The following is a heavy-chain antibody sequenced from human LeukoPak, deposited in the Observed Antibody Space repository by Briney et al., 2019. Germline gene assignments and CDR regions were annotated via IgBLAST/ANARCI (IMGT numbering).Heavy chain of an antibody. CDR1: GGSFSGYY. V-gene: IGHV4-34*01. J-gene: IGHJ4*02. Sequence: PSETLSLTCAVYGGSFSGYYWSWIRQPPGKGLEWIGEINHSGSTNYNPSLKSQVTISVDTSKNQFSLKLSSVTAADTAVYYCARGSSSDRVWIDYWGQGTLVTVSS. D-gene: IGHD3-16*01. CDR2: INHSGST. CDR3: ARGSSSDRVWIDY.